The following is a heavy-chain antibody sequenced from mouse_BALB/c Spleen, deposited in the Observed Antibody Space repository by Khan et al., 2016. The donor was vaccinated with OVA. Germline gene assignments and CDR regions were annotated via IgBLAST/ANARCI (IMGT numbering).Heavy chain of an antibody. D-gene: IGHD2-14*01. J-gene: IGHJ4*01. CDR1: GYSITSEYA. V-gene: IGHV3-2*02. Sequence: QLEESGPGLVKPSQSLSLTCTVTGYSITSEYAWNWIRQFPGNKLEWMGYISSTGRTSYNPSLKSRISITRDTSKNQFFLQLKSVTTEDTATYYCARSLYYSYGYALDLWGRGTSGTVSS. CDR3: ARSLYYSYGYALDL. CDR2: ISSTGRT.